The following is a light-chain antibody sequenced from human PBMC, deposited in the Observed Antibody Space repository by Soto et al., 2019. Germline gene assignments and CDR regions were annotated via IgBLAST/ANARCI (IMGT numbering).Light chain of an antibody. Sequence: QSALTQPASVSGSPGQSITISCTGTSSDVGGYNYVSWYQQHPGKAPKLMIYEVSNRPSGVSNRFSGSKSGNTASLTISGLQAEDEADYYCSSYTSSSILTVFGTGTKGTVL. CDR3: SSYTSSSILTV. J-gene: IGLJ1*01. V-gene: IGLV2-14*01. CDR2: EVS. CDR1: SSDVGGYNY.